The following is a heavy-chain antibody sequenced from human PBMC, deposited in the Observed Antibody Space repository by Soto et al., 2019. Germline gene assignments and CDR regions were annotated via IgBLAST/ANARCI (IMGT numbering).Heavy chain of an antibody. CDR3: ARVRYDRSGFDH. CDR1: GDSISRSHW. Sequence: QVQLQESGPGLVRPSGALSVTCAVSGDSISRSHWWSWVRQSPGKGLEWIGEISHSGITNYNPSPNSRVTISGDKSKNQLSLKLTSVTAAGTAEYYWARVRYDRSGFDHWGQGTLVSVSA. V-gene: IGHV4-4*02. D-gene: IGHD3-22*01. CDR2: ISHSGIT. J-gene: IGHJ4*02.